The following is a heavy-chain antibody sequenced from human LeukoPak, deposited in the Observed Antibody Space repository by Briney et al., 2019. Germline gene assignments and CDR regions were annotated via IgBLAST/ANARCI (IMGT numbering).Heavy chain of an antibody. V-gene: IGHV1-46*01. CDR3: ARVGPYSSSSLDY. CDR1: GGTFISYA. CDR2: INPSGGST. Sequence: ASVKVSCKASGGTFISYAISWVRQAPGQRLDSMGIINPSGGSTSYAQKFQGRVTMTRDMSTSTVYMELSSLRSEDTAVYYCARVGPYSSSSLDYWGQGTLVTVSS. J-gene: IGHJ4*02. D-gene: IGHD6-6*01.